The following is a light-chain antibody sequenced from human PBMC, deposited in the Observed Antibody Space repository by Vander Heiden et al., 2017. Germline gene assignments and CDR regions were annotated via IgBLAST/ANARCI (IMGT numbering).Light chain of an antibody. CDR2: GNT. Sequence: SLLTQPPSASGNPGQRIIIPCAGSSSNIGGRSDVNWYQQLPGTVPKLLIYGNTNRPSGVPDRFSASKSGTSASLAITGLQAEDEADYYCQAFDSSLNGYVFGTGTKVTVL. J-gene: IGLJ1*01. CDR3: QAFDSSLNGYV. CDR1: SSNIGGRSD. V-gene: IGLV1-40*01.